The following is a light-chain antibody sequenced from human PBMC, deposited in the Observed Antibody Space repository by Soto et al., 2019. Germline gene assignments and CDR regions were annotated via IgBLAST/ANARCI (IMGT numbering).Light chain of an antibody. CDR1: QTISSW. J-gene: IGKJ1*01. V-gene: IGKV1-5*03. Sequence: DIQMTQSPSTPSGSVGDRVTITFPASQTISSWLAWYQQKPGKAPKLLIYKASTLKSGVPSRFSGSGSGTEFTLTISSLQPDDSATYYCQHYNSYSEAFGQGTKGDIK. CDR2: KAS. CDR3: QHYNSYSEA.